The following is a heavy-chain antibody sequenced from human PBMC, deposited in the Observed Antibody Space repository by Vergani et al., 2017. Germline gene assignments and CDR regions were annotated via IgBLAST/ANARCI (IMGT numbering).Heavy chain of an antibody. Sequence: QVQLQESGPGLVKPSQTLSLTCTVSGGSISSGDYYWSWIRQPPGKGLEWIGYIYYSGSTYYIPSLKSRVTISVDTSKNQFSLKLSSVTAADTAVYYCARESIQLWSSFDYWGQGTLVTVSS. D-gene: IGHD5-18*01. CDR2: IYYSGST. V-gene: IGHV4-30-4*08. CDR3: ARESIQLWSSFDY. CDR1: GGSISSGDYY. J-gene: IGHJ4*02.